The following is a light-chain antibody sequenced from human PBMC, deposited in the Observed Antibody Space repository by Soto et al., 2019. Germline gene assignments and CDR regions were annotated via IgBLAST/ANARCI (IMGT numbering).Light chain of an antibody. CDR3: QQYNRWFSIT. J-gene: IGKJ5*01. CDR1: HDISNK. CDR2: GAS. V-gene: IGKV3-15*01. Sequence: TQSPATLSVSPGERVTLSCRASHDISNKLAWYQQKPGQAPRLLIYGASLRATGIPGRFTGSGSGTEFALTISSLQSEDLATYYCQQYNRWFSITFGQGTRLEIK.